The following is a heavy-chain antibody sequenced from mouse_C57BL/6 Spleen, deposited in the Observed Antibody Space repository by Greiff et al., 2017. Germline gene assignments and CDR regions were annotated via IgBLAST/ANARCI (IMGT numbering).Heavy chain of an antibody. Sequence: VQLQQPGAELVKPGASVKLSCKASGYTFTSYWMHWVKQRPGQGLEWIGMIHPNSGSTNYNEKFKSKATLTVDKSSSTAYMQLSSLTSEDSAVYYCARRKDYLYWDFDVWGTGTTVTVSS. J-gene: IGHJ1*03. CDR3: ARRKDYLYWDFDV. CDR2: IHPNSGST. CDR1: GYTFTSYW. V-gene: IGHV1-64*01. D-gene: IGHD2-4*01.